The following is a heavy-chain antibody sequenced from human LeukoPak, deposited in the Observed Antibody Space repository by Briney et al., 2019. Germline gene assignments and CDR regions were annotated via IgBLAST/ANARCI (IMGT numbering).Heavy chain of an antibody. J-gene: IGHJ4*02. CDR1: GFPFSTYW. CDR3: AKEKDGLPDY. CDR2: INQDGTEK. V-gene: IGHV3-7*01. Sequence: GGSLRLSCAASGFPFSTYWMSWVRQAPGKGLEWVANINQDGTEKYYVDSVKGRFTISRDYAKNSLYLQMNSLRVEDTAVYYCAKEKDGLPDYWGQGTLVTVSS. D-gene: IGHD2-15*01.